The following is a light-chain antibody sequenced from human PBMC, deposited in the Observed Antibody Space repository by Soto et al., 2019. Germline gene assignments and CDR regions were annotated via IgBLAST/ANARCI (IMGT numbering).Light chain of an antibody. J-gene: IGLJ2*01. CDR1: SSDVGGYEY. V-gene: IGLV2-8*01. CDR3: SSYAGSNNLHVL. Sequence: QSVLTQPPSASGSPGQSVTISRTGSSSDVGGYEYVSWYQQHPGKAPKLIIYEVIKRPSGVPDRFSGSKSGNTASLTVSGLQAEDEADYYCSSYAGSNNLHVLFGGGTKVTVL. CDR2: EVI.